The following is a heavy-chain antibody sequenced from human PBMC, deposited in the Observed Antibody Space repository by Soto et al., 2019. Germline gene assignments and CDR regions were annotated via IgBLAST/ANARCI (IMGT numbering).Heavy chain of an antibody. CDR3: AKAKYSSYDVDY. CDR2: ISGSGGST. D-gene: IGHD6-6*01. CDR1: GFTFSSYA. Sequence: LRLSCAASGFTFSSYAMSWVRQAPGKGLEWVSAISGSGGSTYYADSVKGRFTISRDTSKNTLYLQMNSLRAEDTAVYYCAKAKYSSYDVDYWGQGTLVTVSS. J-gene: IGHJ4*02. V-gene: IGHV3-23*01.